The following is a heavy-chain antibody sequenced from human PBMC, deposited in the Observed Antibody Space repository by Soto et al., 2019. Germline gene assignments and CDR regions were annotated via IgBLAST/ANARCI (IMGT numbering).Heavy chain of an antibody. J-gene: IGHJ6*02. CDR3: ARVFASSVRGVINLSSYYYGMDV. D-gene: IGHD3-10*01. V-gene: IGHV4-31*03. CDR1: GDSISSGGYY. Sequence: PSETLSLTCTVSGDSISSGGYYWSWIRQHPGKGLEWIGYIYYSGSTYYNPSLKSRVTISVDTSKNQFSLKLSSVTAADTAVYYCARVFASSVRGVINLSSYYYGMDVWGQGTTVTVSS. CDR2: IYYSGST.